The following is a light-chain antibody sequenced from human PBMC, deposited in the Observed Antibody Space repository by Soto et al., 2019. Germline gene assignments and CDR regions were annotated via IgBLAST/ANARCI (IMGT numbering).Light chain of an antibody. Sequence: QSALTQPPSASGSPGQSVTISCTGTSSDDGGYNYVSWYKQHPGKAPKLMIYEVSERPSGVPDRFSGSKSGNTASLTVSGLQAEDEADYYCSSYAGSNDFRVFGGGTKLTVL. CDR2: EVS. CDR1: SSDDGGYNY. J-gene: IGLJ2*01. CDR3: SSYAGSNDFRV. V-gene: IGLV2-8*01.